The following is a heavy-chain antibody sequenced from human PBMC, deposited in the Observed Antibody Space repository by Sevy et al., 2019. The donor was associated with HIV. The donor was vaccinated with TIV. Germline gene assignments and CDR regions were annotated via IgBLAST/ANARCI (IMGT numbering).Heavy chain of an antibody. Sequence: GGSLRLSCAASGFTFSNAWMSWVRQAPGKGLEWVGRIKSKTDGGTTDYAAPVKGRFTISREDSKNTLYLQMNSLKTEDTAVYYCTTDLRGSGSYKGRFDPWGQGTLVTVSS. V-gene: IGHV3-15*01. D-gene: IGHD3-10*01. CDR3: TTDLRGSGSYKGRFDP. CDR2: IKSKTDGGTT. CDR1: GFTFSNAW. J-gene: IGHJ5*02.